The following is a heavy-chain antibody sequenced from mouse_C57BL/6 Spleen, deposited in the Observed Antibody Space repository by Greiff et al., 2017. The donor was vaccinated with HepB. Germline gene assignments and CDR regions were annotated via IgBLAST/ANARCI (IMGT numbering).Heavy chain of an antibody. V-gene: IGHV1-26*01. Sequence: EVQLQQSGPELVKPGASVKISCKASGYTFTDYYMNWVKQSHGKSLEWIGDINPNNGGTSYNQKFKGKATLTVDKSSSTAHMELRSLTSEDSAVYYCARVFITTVVATPFDYWGQGTTLTVSS. D-gene: IGHD1-1*01. CDR1: GYTFTDYY. CDR3: ARVFITTVVATPFDY. CDR2: INPNNGGT. J-gene: IGHJ2*01.